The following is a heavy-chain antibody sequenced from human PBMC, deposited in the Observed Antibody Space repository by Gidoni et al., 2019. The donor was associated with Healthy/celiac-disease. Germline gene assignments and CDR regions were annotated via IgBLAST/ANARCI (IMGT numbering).Heavy chain of an antibody. CDR1: GFTFSSYS. CDR3: ARDASYYDSSGIISPEDY. V-gene: IGHV3-48*02. J-gene: IGHJ4*02. CDR2: ISSSSSTI. D-gene: IGHD3-22*01. Sequence: EVQLVESGGGLVQPGGSLRLSCAASGFTFSSYSMNWVRQAPGKGLEWVSYISSSSSTIYYADSVKGRFTISRDNAKNSLYLQMNSLRDEDTAVYYCARDASYYDSSGIISPEDYWGQGTLVTVSS.